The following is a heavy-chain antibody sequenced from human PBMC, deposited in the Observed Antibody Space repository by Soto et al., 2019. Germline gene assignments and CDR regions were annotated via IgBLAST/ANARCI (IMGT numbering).Heavy chain of an antibody. J-gene: IGHJ4*02. CDR3: AKMQEGQWLVGPTFDY. Sequence: EVQLLESGGGLVQPGGSLRLSCAASGFTFSSYAMSWVRQAPGKGLEWVSAISGSGGSTYYADSVKGRFTISRDNSKNTLYLQMNSLRAEDTAVYYCAKMQEGQWLVGPTFDYWGQGTLVTVSS. V-gene: IGHV3-23*01. CDR2: ISGSGGST. D-gene: IGHD6-19*01. CDR1: GFTFSSYA.